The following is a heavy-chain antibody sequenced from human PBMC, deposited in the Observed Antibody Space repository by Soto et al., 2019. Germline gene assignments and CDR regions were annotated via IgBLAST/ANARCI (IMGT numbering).Heavy chain of an antibody. D-gene: IGHD2-2*01. J-gene: IGHJ4*02. CDR1: GFSLSTTAEG. V-gene: IGHV2-5*02. CDR2: IYWDDDE. CDR3: AHGSCSSADCYPNPYLDY. Sequence: QITLKESGPTLVKPTQTLTLTCTFSGFSLSTTAEGVGWIRQPPGKALQWLALIYWDDDERYSPSLKSRPTITKDTAIKQVVLRTSSVDPVATALYYSAHGSCSSADCYPNPYLDYWGQGILVTVSS.